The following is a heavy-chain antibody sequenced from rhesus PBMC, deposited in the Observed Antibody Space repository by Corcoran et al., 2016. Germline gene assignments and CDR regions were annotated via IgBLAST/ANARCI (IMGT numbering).Heavy chain of an antibody. CDR1: GGSISSGYD. CDR2: IYGRSGSN. J-gene: IGHJ5-2*02. V-gene: IGHV4-76*01. Sequence: QVQLQESGPGVVKPSETLSLTCAVSGGSISSGYDWSWIRQLPGKGLEWIGYIYGRSGSNNNNPCLKNLVTISKDASKNQVSLKLSSGTAADTAVYYCARSSIVGTTNSLDVWGRGVLVTVSS. D-gene: IGHD1-44*01. CDR3: ARSSIVGTTNSLDV.